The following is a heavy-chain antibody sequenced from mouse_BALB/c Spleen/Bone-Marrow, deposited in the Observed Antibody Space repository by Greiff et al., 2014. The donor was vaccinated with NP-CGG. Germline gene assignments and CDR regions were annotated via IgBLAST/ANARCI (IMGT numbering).Heavy chain of an antibody. D-gene: IGHD4-1*01. CDR2: ISSGSSTI. Sequence: EVKVEESGGGLVQPGGSRKLSGAASGFTFSSFGMHWVRQAPEKGLEWVAYISSGSSTIFYADTVKGRFTVSRDNPKNTLFLQMTSLRSEDTAMYYCTRGGNWDDFDYWGQGTTLTVSS. J-gene: IGHJ2*01. CDR3: TRGGNWDDFDY. V-gene: IGHV5-17*02. CDR1: GFTFSSFG.